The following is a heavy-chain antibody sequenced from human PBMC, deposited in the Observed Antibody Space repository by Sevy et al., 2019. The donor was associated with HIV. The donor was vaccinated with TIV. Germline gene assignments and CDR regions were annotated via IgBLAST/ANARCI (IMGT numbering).Heavy chain of an antibody. CDR2: TSYDGSQK. CDR3: ARGENDDEFFQY. J-gene: IGHJ1*01. Sequence: GGSLRLSCTVSGFIFSNFAMHWVRQAPGKGLEWVAVTSYDGSQKYYADSVKGRFTVSRDNSRNILSLEMSSLTRDDTAVYYCARGENDDEFFQYWGQGTLVTVSS. CDR1: GFIFSNFA. D-gene: IGHD1-26*01. V-gene: IGHV3-30*04.